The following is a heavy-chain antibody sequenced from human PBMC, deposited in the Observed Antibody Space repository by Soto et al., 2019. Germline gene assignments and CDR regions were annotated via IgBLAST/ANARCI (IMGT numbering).Heavy chain of an antibody. CDR2: INPNSGGT. J-gene: IGHJ3*02. CDR3: ATADQEVPAAMFTRRAFDI. CDR1: GYTFTGYY. D-gene: IGHD2-2*01. Sequence: PGGSLRLSCAASGYTFTGYYMHWVRQAPGQGLEWMGWINPNSGGTNYAQKFQGRVTMTEDASTDTAYMELSSLRSEDTAVYYCATADQEVPAAMFTRRAFDIWGQGTMVTVSS. V-gene: IGHV1-2*02.